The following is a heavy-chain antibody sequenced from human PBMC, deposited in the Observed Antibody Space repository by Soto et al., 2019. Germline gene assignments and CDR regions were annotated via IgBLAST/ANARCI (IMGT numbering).Heavy chain of an antibody. Sequence: QVQLQESGPGLVKPSETLSLTCTVSGGSISNYYWSWIRQPPGKGLEWIGYIYYSGSTRYNPSLKSRVTISVDTSKNPFSLKLSSVPAADTAVYYCARHGPIAAAGTVFDYWGQGTLVTVSS. CDR1: GGSISNYY. J-gene: IGHJ4*02. V-gene: IGHV4-59*08. D-gene: IGHD6-13*01. CDR2: IYYSGST. CDR3: ARHGPIAAAGTVFDY.